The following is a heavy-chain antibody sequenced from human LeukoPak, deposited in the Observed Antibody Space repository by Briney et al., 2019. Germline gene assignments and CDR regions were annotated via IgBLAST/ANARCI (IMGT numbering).Heavy chain of an antibody. CDR3: ARDGGSGSLDY. CDR1: GGTFSSYA. V-gene: IGHV1-69*05. CDR2: IIPIFGTA. D-gene: IGHD3-10*01. J-gene: IGHJ4*02. Sequence: SSVNVSFKSSGGTFSSYAISWVRQAPGQGLEWMGGIIPIFGTANYAQTFQGRVTITTDESTNTAYMELSSLRPEDTAVYYCARDGGSGSLDYWGQGTLVTVPS.